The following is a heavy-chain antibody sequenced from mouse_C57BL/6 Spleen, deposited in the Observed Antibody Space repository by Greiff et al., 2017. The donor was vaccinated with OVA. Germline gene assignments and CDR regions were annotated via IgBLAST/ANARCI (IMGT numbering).Heavy chain of an antibody. CDR3: APLPSQGYFEG. CDR2: IDPEDGDT. J-gene: IGHJ1*03. V-gene: IGHV14-2*01. CDR1: GFNIKDYY. Sequence: VQLQQSGAELVKPGASVKLSCTASGFNIKDYYMHWVKQRTEQGLEWIGRIDPEDGDTKSAPKFQGKATITADTSSTTAYLQLSSQTSEDTAVYYGAPLPSQGYFEGWGTGTTVTVSS.